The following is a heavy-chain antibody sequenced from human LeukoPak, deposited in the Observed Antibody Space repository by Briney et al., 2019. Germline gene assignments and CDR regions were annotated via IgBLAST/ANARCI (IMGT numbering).Heavy chain of an antibody. D-gene: IGHD3-10*02. CDR2: LSPSGGIT. CDR1: GFTFSTYA. J-gene: IGHJ4*02. Sequence: GGSLRLSCAASGFTFSTYAMSWVRQATGKGLEWVSALSPSGGITYYEDSVKGRFTISRDNSKNTLYLQMNSLRAEDTAVYYCAKGVNYFVLEYWGQGTLVTISS. V-gene: IGHV3-23*01. CDR3: AKGVNYFVLEY.